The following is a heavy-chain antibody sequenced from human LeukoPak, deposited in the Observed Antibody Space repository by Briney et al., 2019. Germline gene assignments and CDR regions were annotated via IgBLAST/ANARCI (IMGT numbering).Heavy chain of an antibody. D-gene: IGHD3-22*01. Sequence: PGGSLRLSCAASGFTFSSYSMNWVRQAPGKGLEWVANIKQDGSEKYYVDSVKGRFTISRDNAKNSLYLQMNSLRAEDTAVYYCARWYDSSGYSPDAFDIWGQGTMVTVSS. CDR2: IKQDGSEK. CDR3: ARWYDSSGYSPDAFDI. CDR1: GFTFSSYS. J-gene: IGHJ3*02. V-gene: IGHV3-7*01.